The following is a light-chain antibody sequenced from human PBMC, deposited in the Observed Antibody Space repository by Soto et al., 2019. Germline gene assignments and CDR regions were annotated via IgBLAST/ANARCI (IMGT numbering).Light chain of an antibody. Sequence: EIGVTQSPSTLSLSPGERATLSCRTSLSVSVYLDWYQQKPGQAPRLLISDASNRATGIPARFSGSGSGTDFTLTISSLEPEDFAVYYCHQRQYWPPITFGQGTRLEIK. CDR2: DAS. V-gene: IGKV3-11*01. CDR3: HQRQYWPPIT. CDR1: LSVSVY. J-gene: IGKJ5*01.